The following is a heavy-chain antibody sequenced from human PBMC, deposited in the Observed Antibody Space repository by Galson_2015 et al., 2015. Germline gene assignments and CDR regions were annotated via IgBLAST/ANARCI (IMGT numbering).Heavy chain of an antibody. D-gene: IGHD6-13*01. CDR2: IYYSGST. CDR1: GGSISSYY. CDR3: GRHGSAGRFDD. V-gene: IGHV4-59*01. J-gene: IGHJ4*02. Sequence: SETLSLTCTVSGGSISSYYWSWIRQPPGKGLEWIGYIYYSGSTNYNPSLKSRVTISVDTSKSQFSLKLNSMTAADSAVYFCGRHGSAGRFDDWGQGTLVTVSS.